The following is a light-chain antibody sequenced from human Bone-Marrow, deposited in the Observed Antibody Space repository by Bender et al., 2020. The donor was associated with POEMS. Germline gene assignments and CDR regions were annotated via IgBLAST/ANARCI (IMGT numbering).Light chain of an antibody. Sequence: QSALTQPASVSGSPGQSITISCTGTTSDVGSYSLVSWYQQHPGKAPKVMLSEVAKRPSGVPDRFSGSKSGTSASLAISGLRSEDEADYYCATWDDSLSVWVFGGGTKLTVL. CDR3: ATWDDSLSVWV. V-gene: IGLV2-14*02. CDR2: EVA. CDR1: TSDVGSYSL. J-gene: IGLJ3*02.